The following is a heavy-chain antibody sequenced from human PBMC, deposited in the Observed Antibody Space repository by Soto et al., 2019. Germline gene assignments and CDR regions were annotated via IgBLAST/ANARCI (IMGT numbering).Heavy chain of an antibody. V-gene: IGHV3-13*01. CDR3: TRSDILDV. J-gene: IGHJ6*02. CDR2: VTNTGDT. Sequence: GGSLRLSCVVSGFIFSTYDVHWVRQVKGQGLEWVSSVTNTGDTHYSDSAKGGFTISREKVKNSVYLHMNSLRAGDTAIYYCTRSDILDVWGPGTTVTVSS. CDR1: GFIFSTYD. D-gene: IGHD3-9*01.